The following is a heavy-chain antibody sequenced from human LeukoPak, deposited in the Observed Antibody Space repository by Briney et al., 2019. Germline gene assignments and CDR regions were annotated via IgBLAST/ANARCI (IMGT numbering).Heavy chain of an antibody. CDR3: ASPQAGYCGGDCYSP. Sequence: GGSLKISCKASGSSFTNYWIGWVRQLPGKGLEWMGIIYPGDSSTTYSPSFQGQVNISADRSISTAYLQWSSLKASDTAIYYCASPQAGYCGGDCYSPWGRGTMVTVSS. J-gene: IGHJ3*01. D-gene: IGHD2-21*02. CDR1: GSSFTNYW. CDR2: IYPGDSST. V-gene: IGHV5-51*01.